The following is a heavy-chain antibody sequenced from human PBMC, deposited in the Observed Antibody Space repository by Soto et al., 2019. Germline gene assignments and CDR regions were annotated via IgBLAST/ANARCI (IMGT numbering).Heavy chain of an antibody. CDR1: GFTFDDYA. CDR3: AKGSGPVDSSSPSMDV. CDR2: ISWNSGSI. Sequence: LRLSCAASGFTFDDYAMHWVRQAPGKGLEWVSGISWNSGSIGYADSVKGRFTISRDNAKNSLYLQMNSLRAEDTALYYCAKGSGPVDSSSPSMDVWGQGTTVTVFS. V-gene: IGHV3-9*01. D-gene: IGHD6-13*01. J-gene: IGHJ6*02.